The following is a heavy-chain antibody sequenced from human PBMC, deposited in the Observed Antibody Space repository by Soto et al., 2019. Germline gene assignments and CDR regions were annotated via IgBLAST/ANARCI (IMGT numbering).Heavy chain of an antibody. CDR1: GFTISSYW. D-gene: IGHD5-12*01. V-gene: IGHV3-7*01. CDR2: IKQEGSER. J-gene: IGHJ4*02. CDR3: ARWDNGYDF. Sequence: EVQLVESGGTLVQPGESLRLSCAASGFTISSYWMSWVRQAPGKGLEWVANIKQEGSERYYMGSVNGRFTISRDNAKNSLYLQMSSLTVEDTAVYYCARWDNGYDFGGQGTLVTISS.